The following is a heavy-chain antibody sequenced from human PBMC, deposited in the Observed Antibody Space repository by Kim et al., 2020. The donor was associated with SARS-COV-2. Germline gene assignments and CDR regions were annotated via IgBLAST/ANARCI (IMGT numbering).Heavy chain of an antibody. V-gene: IGHV3-21*01. CDR2: ISSSSSYI. J-gene: IGHJ6*02. CDR1: GFTFSSYS. CDR3: ARESSHYYYGMDV. Sequence: GGSLRLSCAASGFTFSSYSMNWVRQAPGKGVEWVSSISSSSSYIYYADSVKGRFTISRDNAKNSLYLQMNSLRAEDTAVYYCARESSHYYYGMDVWGQGTTVTVSS.